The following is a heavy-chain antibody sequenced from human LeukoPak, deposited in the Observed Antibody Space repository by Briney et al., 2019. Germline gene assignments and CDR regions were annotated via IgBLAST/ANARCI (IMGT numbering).Heavy chain of an antibody. Sequence: PSETLSLTCTVSGGSISSYYWSWIRQPAGKGLEWIGRIYTSGSTNYNPSLKSRVTMSVDTSKNQFSLKLSSVTAADTAVYYCARDKLAAAGAYFDYWGQGALVTVSS. CDR3: ARDKLAAAGAYFDY. J-gene: IGHJ4*02. D-gene: IGHD6-13*01. CDR1: GGSISSYY. V-gene: IGHV4-4*07. CDR2: IYTSGST.